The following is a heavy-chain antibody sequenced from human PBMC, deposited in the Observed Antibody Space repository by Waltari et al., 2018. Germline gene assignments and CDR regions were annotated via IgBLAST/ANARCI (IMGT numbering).Heavy chain of an antibody. V-gene: IGHV3-23*03. D-gene: IGHD1-26*01. CDR3: ASLPVGASYHLDY. J-gene: IGHJ4*02. Sequence: EVQLLESGGGLVQPGGSLRLSSAASAFAFTSYAMSWVRQAPGKWLEWVSVIYSGGSTYYADSVKGRFTISRDNSKNTLYLKMNSLRAEDTAVYYCASLPVGASYHLDYWGQGTLVTVSS. CDR1: AFAFTSYA. CDR2: IYSGGST.